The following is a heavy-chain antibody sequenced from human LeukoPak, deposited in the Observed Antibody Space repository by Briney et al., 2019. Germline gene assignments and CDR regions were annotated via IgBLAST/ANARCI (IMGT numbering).Heavy chain of an antibody. CDR3: I. CDR2: IGIADDT. Sequence: GGSLRLSCAASGFTFRNYDMHWVRQFPGRGLEWVSAIGIADDTNYPDSVDGQFTISRENAKNSLYLQMRGGIQVSGIDAFDIWGQGTMVAVSS. CDR1: GFTFRNYD. V-gene: IGHV3-13*01. D-gene: IGHD5/OR15-5a*01. J-gene: IGHJ3*02.